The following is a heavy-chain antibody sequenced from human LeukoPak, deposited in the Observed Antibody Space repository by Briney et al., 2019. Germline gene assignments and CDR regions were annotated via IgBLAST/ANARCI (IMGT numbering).Heavy chain of an antibody. Sequence: SETLSLTCTVSGGSISSSSYYWGWIRQPPGKGLEWIGSIYYSGSTYYNPSLKSRVTISVKTSKNQFSLKLRSVTAADTAVYYCARVTGYTIEDYFDYWGQGTLVTVSS. D-gene: IGHD3-9*01. V-gene: IGHV4-39*07. CDR1: GGSISSSSYY. CDR2: IYYSGST. J-gene: IGHJ4*02. CDR3: ARVTGYTIEDYFDY.